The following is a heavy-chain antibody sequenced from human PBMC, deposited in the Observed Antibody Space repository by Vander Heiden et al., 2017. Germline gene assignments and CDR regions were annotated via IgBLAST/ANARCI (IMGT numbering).Heavy chain of an antibody. D-gene: IGHD5-18*01. V-gene: IGHV3-21*01. CDR2: ISSSSSYI. Sequence: EVQLVESGGGLVKPGGSLRLSCAASGFTFSSYSMNWVRQAPGKGLEWVSSISSSSSYIYYADSGKGRFTISRDNAKNSLYLQMNRLRAEDTAVYYCARDRGYTAMGDWFDPWGQGTLVTVSS. CDR1: GFTFSSYS. J-gene: IGHJ5*02. CDR3: ARDRGYTAMGDWFDP.